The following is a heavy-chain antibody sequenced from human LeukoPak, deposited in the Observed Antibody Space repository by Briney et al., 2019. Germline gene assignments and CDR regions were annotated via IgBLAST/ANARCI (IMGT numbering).Heavy chain of an antibody. Sequence: GGSLRLSCAASGFTFSSYSMNWVRQAPGKGLEWVSYISSSSSTIYYADSVKGRFTISRDNAKNSLYLQMNSLRAEDTAVYYCARDQHDCDILTGREGAFDIWGQGTMVTVSS. J-gene: IGHJ3*02. V-gene: IGHV3-48*04. CDR2: ISSSSSTI. D-gene: IGHD3-9*01. CDR3: ARDQHDCDILTGREGAFDI. CDR1: GFTFSSYS.